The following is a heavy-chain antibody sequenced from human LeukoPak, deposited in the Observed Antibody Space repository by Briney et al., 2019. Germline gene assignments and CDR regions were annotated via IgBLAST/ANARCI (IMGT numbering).Heavy chain of an antibody. CDR2: IYHSGST. D-gene: IGHD3-22*01. CDR3: ARGLYDSSFYFDY. CDR1: GYSISSGYY. J-gene: IGHJ4*02. V-gene: IGHV4-38-2*02. Sequence: PSETLSLTCTVSGYSISSGYYWGWIRQPPGKGLGWIGSIYHSGSTYYNPSLKSRVTISVDTSKNQFSLKLSSVTAADTAVYYCARGLYDSSFYFDYWGQGTLVTVSS.